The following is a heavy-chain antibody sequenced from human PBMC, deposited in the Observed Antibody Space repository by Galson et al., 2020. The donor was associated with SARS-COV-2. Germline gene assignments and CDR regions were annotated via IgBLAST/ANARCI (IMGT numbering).Heavy chain of an antibody. Sequence: QLGESLKTPCAASGINFHSYGMHWVRQAPGKGLEWVAVIWYDGSNKYYADPVKGRFTISRDNSKNTLYLQMNSLRAEDTAVYYCARDFGTDNWFDPWGQGTLVTVSS. CDR3: ARDFGTDNWFDP. D-gene: IGHD3-10*01. CDR1: GINFHSYG. J-gene: IGHJ5*02. CDR2: IWYDGSNK. V-gene: IGHV3-33*01.